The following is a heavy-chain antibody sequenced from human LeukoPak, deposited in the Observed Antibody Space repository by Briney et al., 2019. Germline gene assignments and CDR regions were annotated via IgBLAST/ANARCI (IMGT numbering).Heavy chain of an antibody. D-gene: IGHD3-10*01. CDR2: ISYDGSNK. Sequence: GGSLRLSCAASGFTFSSYGMHWVRQAPGKGLEWVAVISYDGSNKYYADSVKGRFTISRDNSKNTLYLQMNSLRAEDTAVYYCARDTSGYRGYWGQGTLVTVSS. J-gene: IGHJ4*02. CDR1: GFTFSSYG. CDR3: ARDTSGYRGY. V-gene: IGHV3-30*19.